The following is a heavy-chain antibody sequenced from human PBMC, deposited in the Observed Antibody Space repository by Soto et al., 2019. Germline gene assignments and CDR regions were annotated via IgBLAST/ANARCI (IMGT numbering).Heavy chain of an antibody. V-gene: IGHV1-46*03. CDR2: INPSGGST. CDR3: AREGDIVVVPADSDAFDI. J-gene: IGHJ3*02. Sequence: ASVKVSCKAYGYTFTSYYMHWVRQAPGQGLEWMGIINPSGGSTSYAQKFQGRVTMTRDTSTSTVYMELSSLRSEDTAVYYCAREGDIVVVPADSDAFDIWGQGTMVTVSS. CDR1: GYTFTSYY. D-gene: IGHD2-2*01.